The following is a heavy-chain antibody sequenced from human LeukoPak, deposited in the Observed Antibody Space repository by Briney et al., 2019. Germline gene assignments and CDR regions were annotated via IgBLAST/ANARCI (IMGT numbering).Heavy chain of an antibody. D-gene: IGHD6-19*01. CDR2: ISSDGITT. Sequence: GGSLRLSCAASGFTLRSYWMHWVRQAPGKGLVWASRISSDGITTTYADSVKGRFTISRDNAKNTLYLQMNSLRAEDTALYFCARDPDRSGWSTFEYWGQGTLVTVSS. V-gene: IGHV3-74*01. CDR3: ARDPDRSGWSTFEY. J-gene: IGHJ4*02. CDR1: GFTLRSYW.